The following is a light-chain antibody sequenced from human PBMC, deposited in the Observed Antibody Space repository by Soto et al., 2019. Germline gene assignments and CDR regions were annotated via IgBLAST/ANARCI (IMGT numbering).Light chain of an antibody. V-gene: IGLV1-44*01. CDR1: STNIGRNT. Sequence: QSVLTQPPSASGTPGQRVTISCAGSSTNIGRNTGNWYHQLPGAAPKLLIYNHYQRPSGVPDRFSGSKSGTSASLAISGLQSEDEADYYCAAWDDSLNGHVVFGGGTKLTVL. J-gene: IGLJ2*01. CDR2: NHY. CDR3: AAWDDSLNGHVV.